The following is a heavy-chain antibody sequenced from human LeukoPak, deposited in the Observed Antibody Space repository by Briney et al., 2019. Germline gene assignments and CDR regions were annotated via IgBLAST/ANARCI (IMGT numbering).Heavy chain of an antibody. Sequence: GGSLRLSCAASGXTFSTYAMSWVRQAPGKGLELVSTISSGGGFTYYSESVKGRFTISRDSSKSTLCLQMNSLRAEDTAVYYCAKDLRIRAGVPDYWGQGTLVTVSS. CDR3: AKDLRIRAGVPDY. CDR2: ISSGGGFT. D-gene: IGHD2-8*01. CDR1: GXTFSTYA. V-gene: IGHV3-23*01. J-gene: IGHJ4*02.